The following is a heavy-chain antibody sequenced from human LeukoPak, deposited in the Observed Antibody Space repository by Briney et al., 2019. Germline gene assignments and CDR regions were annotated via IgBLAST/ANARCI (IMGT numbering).Heavy chain of an antibody. CDR2: ISSSSSYI. D-gene: IGHD1-1*01. J-gene: IGHJ4*02. V-gene: IGHV3-21*01. Sequence: GGSLRLSCAASGSTFSSYSMNWVRQAPGKGLEWVSSISSSSSYIYYADSVKGRFTISRDNAKNSLYLQMNSLRAEDTAVYYCARDGYPGTTNDYFDYWGQGTLVTVSS. CDR3: ARDGYPGTTNDYFDY. CDR1: GSTFSSYS.